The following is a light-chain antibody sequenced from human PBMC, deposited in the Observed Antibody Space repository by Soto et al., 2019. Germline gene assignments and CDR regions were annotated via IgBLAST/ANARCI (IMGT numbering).Light chain of an antibody. CDR1: QRVSARY. V-gene: IGKV3-20*01. J-gene: IGKJ1*01. CDR3: QQYSDSPPT. CDR2: GAS. Sequence: EIVLTQSPGTLSLSPGYSASLSCRASQRVSARYLAWYHQKPGQAPRLLIFGASDRATGIPDRFSGSGSGTDFTLTIDRLEPEDFAMYYCQQYSDSPPTFGQGTKV.